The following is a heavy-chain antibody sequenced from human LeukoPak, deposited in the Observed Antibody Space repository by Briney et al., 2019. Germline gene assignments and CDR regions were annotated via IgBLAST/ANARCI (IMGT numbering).Heavy chain of an antibody. CDR1: GFTFSSYW. Sequence: GGSLRLSCAGYGFTFSSYWMSWVRQAPGKGLEWVANINQDGSGKYYVDSVKGRFTISRDNAKNSLYLQMNSLRVEDTAVYYCARRRAVAFDYWGQGTLVTVSS. CDR2: INQDGSGK. D-gene: IGHD6-19*01. CDR3: ARRRAVAFDY. V-gene: IGHV3-7*01. J-gene: IGHJ4*02.